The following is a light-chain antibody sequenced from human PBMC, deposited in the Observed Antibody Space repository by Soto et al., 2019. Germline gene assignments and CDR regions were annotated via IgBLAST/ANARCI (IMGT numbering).Light chain of an antibody. Sequence: DIVMTQSPDSLAVSLGERATINCKSSQSVLYSSNNKNYLAWYQQKPGQPPKLLIYWASTRESGVPDRFSGSGSGTDLTLTISILQAEDVAVYYCQQYYSTPTWTFGQGTKVEIK. CDR1: QSVLYSSNNKNY. CDR2: WAS. J-gene: IGKJ1*01. CDR3: QQYYSTPTWT. V-gene: IGKV4-1*01.